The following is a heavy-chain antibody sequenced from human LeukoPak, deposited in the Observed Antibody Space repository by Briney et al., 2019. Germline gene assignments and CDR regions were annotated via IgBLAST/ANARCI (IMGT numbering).Heavy chain of an antibody. V-gene: IGHV3-48*01. J-gene: IGHJ5*02. Sequence: GGSLRLSCAASGFTFSSYSMNWVRQAPGKGLEWVSYISSSSGTIYYADSVKGRFTISRDNSKNTLYLQMNSLRAEDTAIYYCAKDPGGGGSGSYYNHPIGFDPWGQGTLVTVSS. D-gene: IGHD3-10*01. CDR1: GFTFSSYS. CDR3: AKDPGGGGSGSYYNHPIGFDP. CDR2: ISSSSGTI.